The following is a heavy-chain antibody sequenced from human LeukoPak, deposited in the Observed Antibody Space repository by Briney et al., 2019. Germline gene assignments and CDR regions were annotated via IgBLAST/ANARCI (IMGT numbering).Heavy chain of an antibody. CDR3: VRTPPNWGFDY. D-gene: IGHD7-27*01. J-gene: IGHJ4*02. CDR1: GGTFSKYT. Sequence: SVKVSCKASGGTFSKYTISWVRQRPGQGLEWMGGITPLFGTANYAQKFQGRVTITADESASTAYMELSSLRSEDTAVYYCVRTPPNWGFDYWGQGTLVTVSS. V-gene: IGHV1-69*01. CDR2: ITPLFGTA.